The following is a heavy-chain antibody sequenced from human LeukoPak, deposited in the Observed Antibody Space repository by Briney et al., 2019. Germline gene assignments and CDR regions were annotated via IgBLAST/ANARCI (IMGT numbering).Heavy chain of an antibody. D-gene: IGHD3-22*01. CDR2: ISSSGSTI. V-gene: IGHV3-48*03. Sequence: GGSLRLSCAASGFTFSSYEMNWVRQAPGKGLEWVSYISSSGSTIYYADSVKGRFTISRDSAKNSLYLQMNSLRAEDTAVYYCAREGYYYDSSGYTAGAFDIWGQGTMVTVSS. CDR3: AREGYYYDSSGYTAGAFDI. CDR1: GFTFSSYE. J-gene: IGHJ3*02.